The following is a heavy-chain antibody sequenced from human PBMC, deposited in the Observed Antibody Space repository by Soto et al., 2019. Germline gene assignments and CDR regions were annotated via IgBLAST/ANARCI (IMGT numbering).Heavy chain of an antibody. J-gene: IGHJ4*02. CDR3: AHLVVAGVPYYFAY. Sequence: QITLKESGPTLVKPTQTLTLTCTFSGFSLSTSGVGVGWIRQPPGKALEWLAFIYWDDDKRYSPSLKSRLTLVKDTPTHHVVLRMTNMDPVDTAQYNCAHLVVAGVPYYFAYWGQGTLVTVSS. D-gene: IGHD2-15*01. CDR2: IYWDDDK. CDR1: GFSLSTSGVG. V-gene: IGHV2-5*02.